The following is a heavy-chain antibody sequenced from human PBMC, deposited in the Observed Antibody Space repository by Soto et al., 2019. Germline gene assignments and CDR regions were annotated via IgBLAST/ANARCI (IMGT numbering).Heavy chain of an antibody. J-gene: IGHJ3*02. Sequence: ASVKVSCKASGYTFTSYYMHWVRQAPGQGLEWMGIINPSGGSTSYAQKFQGRVTMTRDTSTSTVYMELSSLRSEDTVVYFCARTLTGYSSSSGAFDIWGQGTMVTVSS. V-gene: IGHV1-46*03. CDR2: INPSGGST. CDR1: GYTFTSYY. CDR3: ARTLTGYSSSSGAFDI. D-gene: IGHD6-13*01.